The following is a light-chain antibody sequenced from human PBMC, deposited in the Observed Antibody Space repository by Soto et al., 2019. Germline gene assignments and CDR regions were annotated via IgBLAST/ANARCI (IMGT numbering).Light chain of an antibody. V-gene: IGKV3-11*01. CDR3: QERTGWPPWT. CDR2: DAS. CDR1: QSVSLS. Sequence: SVFTKSQATLSLSPGGRATLSCTASQSVSLSLAWYQQKPGQAPRLLIYDASKRASGFPARFSGSGSGTDFTLTISSLEPEDFAVYYCQERTGWPPWTFGQGTKVDIK. J-gene: IGKJ1*01.